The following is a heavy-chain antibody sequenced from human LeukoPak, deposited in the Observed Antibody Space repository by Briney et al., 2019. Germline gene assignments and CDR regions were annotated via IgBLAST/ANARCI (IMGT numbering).Heavy chain of an antibody. CDR1: GFTFSRYW. Sequence: PGGSLRLSCAASGFTFSRYWMTWVRQAPGKGLEWLANIKQEGTEKYYVDSVKGRFTISRDNTKKSLYLQMTSLRVEDTAVYYCARADDMSIAVAGLLLWGQRPLVTVSS. CDR3: ARADDMSIAVAGLLL. D-gene: IGHD6-19*01. CDR2: IKQEGTEK. J-gene: IGHJ4*02. V-gene: IGHV3-7*01.